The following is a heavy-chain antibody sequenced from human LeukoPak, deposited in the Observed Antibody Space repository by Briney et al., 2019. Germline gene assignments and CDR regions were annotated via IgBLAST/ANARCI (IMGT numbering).Heavy chain of an antibody. CDR3: GGYSAYYYYYGMDV. J-gene: IGHJ6*02. V-gene: IGHV4-30-4*08. CDR1: GGSISSGGYY. D-gene: IGHD2-15*01. CDR2: IYYSGST. Sequence: PSETLSLTCTVSGGSISSGGYYWSWIRQHPGKGLEWIGYIYYSGSTYYNPSLKSRVTISVDTSKNQFSLKLSSVTAADTAVYYCGGYSAYYYYYGMDVWGQGTTVTVSS.